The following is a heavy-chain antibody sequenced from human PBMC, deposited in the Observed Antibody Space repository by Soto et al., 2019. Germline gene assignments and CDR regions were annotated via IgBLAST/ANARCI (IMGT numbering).Heavy chain of an antibody. CDR2: MNPNSGNT. D-gene: IGHD6-13*01. CDR1: GYTFTSYD. J-gene: IGHJ4*02. Sequence: ASVKVSCKASGYTFTSYDINWVRQATGQGLEWMGWMNPNSGNTGYAQKFQGRVTMTRNTSIITAYMELSSLRSEDTAVYYCARGDTAAAGTGVYGYWGRLTRVTVAS. V-gene: IGHV1-8*01. CDR3: ARGDTAAAGTGVYGY.